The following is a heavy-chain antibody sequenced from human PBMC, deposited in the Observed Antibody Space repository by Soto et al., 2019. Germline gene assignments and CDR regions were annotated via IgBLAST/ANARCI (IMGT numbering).Heavy chain of an antibody. J-gene: IGHJ4*02. Sequence: QVQLVQSGAAVKKPGASVTVSCKASGYAFTSNYLHWVRHAPGQGLQWVGMITPGGGSTSYAQKFQGRVTLTRDTATSTVYMELSSLRSDDTVLYYCARDSSGSDYWGQGTLVTVSS. D-gene: IGHD3-22*01. CDR1: GYAFTSNY. V-gene: IGHV1-46*01. CDR3: ARDSSGSDY. CDR2: ITPGGGST.